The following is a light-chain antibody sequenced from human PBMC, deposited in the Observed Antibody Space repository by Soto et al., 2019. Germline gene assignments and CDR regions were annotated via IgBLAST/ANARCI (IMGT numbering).Light chain of an antibody. CDR2: GAS. CDR1: QSVSSSY. CDR3: QQYASSPPIT. Sequence: EIVLTQSPGTLSLSPGERATLSYSASQSVSSSYLAWYQQKPGQAPRLLIYGASSRATDIPDRFSGSGSGTVFTLTISRLEPEDFAVYYCQQYASSPPITFGQGTRLEIK. V-gene: IGKV3-20*01. J-gene: IGKJ5*01.